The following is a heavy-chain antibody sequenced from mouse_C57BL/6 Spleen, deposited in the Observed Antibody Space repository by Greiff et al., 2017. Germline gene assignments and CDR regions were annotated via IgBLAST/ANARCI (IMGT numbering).Heavy chain of an antibody. V-gene: IGHV2-5*01. J-gene: IGHJ4*01. CDR2: ICRGGST. CDR3: AKGDYRYAMDY. D-gene: IGHD2-4*01. Sequence: VQLQQSGPGLVQPSQSLSITCTVSGFSLTSYGVHWVRQSPGKGLEWLGVICRGGSTDYYAAFMSRQSITKDNSTSQVFFKMNSLQADDTAIYYCAKGDYRYAMDYWGQGTSVTVSS. CDR1: GFSLTSYG.